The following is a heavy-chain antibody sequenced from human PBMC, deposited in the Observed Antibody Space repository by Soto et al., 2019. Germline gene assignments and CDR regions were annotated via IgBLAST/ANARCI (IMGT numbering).Heavy chain of an antibody. CDR2: FDPEDGET. CDR1: GYTLTELS. D-gene: IGHD2-15*01. J-gene: IGHJ4*02. V-gene: IGHV1-24*01. CDR3: ATHCSGGSCYPPSFDY. Sequence: ASVKVSCKVSGYTLTELSMYWVRQAPGKGLEWMGGFDPEDGETIYAQKFQGRVTMTEDTSTDTAYMELSSLRSEDTAVYYCATHCSGGSCYPPSFDYWGQGTLVTVSS.